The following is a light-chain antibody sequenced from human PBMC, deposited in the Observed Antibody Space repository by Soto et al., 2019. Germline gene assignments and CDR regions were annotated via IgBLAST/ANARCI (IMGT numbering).Light chain of an antibody. CDR1: QGISSY. J-gene: IGKJ5*01. Sequence: AIRITQSPSSLSASTGDRVTLTCRASQGISSYLAWYQQKPGKVPKLLIYAASTLQSGVPSRFSGSGSGTDFTLTISSLQPEDFATYYCQQSYSTLITFGQRTRLEIK. CDR2: AAS. CDR3: QQSYSTLIT. V-gene: IGKV1-8*01.